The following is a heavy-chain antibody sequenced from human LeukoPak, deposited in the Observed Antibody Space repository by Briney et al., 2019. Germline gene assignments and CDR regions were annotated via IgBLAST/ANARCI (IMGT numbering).Heavy chain of an antibody. CDR3: ARPGGDNWFDP. Sequence: PSETLSLTWTVSGGSISSSSYYWGWIRRPPGKGLEWIGSIYYSGSTYYNPSLKSRVTISVDTSKNQFSLKLSSVTAADTAVYYCARPGGDNWFDPWGQGTLVTVSS. CDR1: GGSISSSSYY. J-gene: IGHJ5*02. CDR2: IYYSGST. D-gene: IGHD3-10*01. V-gene: IGHV4-39*01.